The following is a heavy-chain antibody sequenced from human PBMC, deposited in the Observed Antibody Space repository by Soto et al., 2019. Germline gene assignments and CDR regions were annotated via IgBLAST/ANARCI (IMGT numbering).Heavy chain of an antibody. Sequence: GGSLRLSCAASGFTFSSYAMHWVRQAPGKGLEWVAVISYDGSNKYYADSVKGRFTISRDNSKNTLYLQMNSLRAEDTAVYYCARDLEFLEWLNIDYWGQGTLVTVSS. J-gene: IGHJ4*02. V-gene: IGHV3-30-3*01. CDR3: ARDLEFLEWLNIDY. D-gene: IGHD3-3*01. CDR1: GFTFSSYA. CDR2: ISYDGSNK.